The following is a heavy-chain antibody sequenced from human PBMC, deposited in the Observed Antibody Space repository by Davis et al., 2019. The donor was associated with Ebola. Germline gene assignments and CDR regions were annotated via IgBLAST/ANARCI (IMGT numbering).Heavy chain of an antibody. Sequence: GESLKTPCAASGFSFSYFGMNLVRQAPGKELEWISFIRRSRKHIHYADPVKGRLTVSRDDDKKFLYLQMNNLRDEDTAVYYCARDSGTVFDIGTTNPYFDNWGQGSLVAVSS. CDR1: GFSFSYFG. J-gene: IGHJ4*02. V-gene: IGHV3-48*02. CDR2: IRRSRKHI. CDR3: ARDSGTVFDIGTTNPYFDN. D-gene: IGHD3-10*01.